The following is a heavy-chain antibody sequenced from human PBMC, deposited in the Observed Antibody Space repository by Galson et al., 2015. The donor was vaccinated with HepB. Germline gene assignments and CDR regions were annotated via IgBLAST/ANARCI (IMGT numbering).Heavy chain of an antibody. J-gene: IGHJ5*02. CDR2: IRSKAYGGTT. D-gene: IGHD3-3*01. CDR1: GFTFGDYA. V-gene: IGHV3-49*03. Sequence: SLRLSCATSGFTFGDYAMSWFRQAPGKGLEWVGFIRSKAYGGTTEYAASVKGRFTISRDDSKSIAYLQMNSLKTEDTAVYYCARDRLADYDFWSGSGLNWFDPWGQGTLVTVSS. CDR3: ARDRLADYDFWSGSGLNWFDP.